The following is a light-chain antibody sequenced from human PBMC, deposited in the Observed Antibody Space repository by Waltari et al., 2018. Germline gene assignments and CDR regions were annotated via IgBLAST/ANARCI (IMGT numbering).Light chain of an antibody. Sequence: DIQMTQSPSFVSASVGDRVTITCRASQGISSRLAWYQQKPGKAPKLLIYTASTLQSGVPSRFSGSGSGTEFTLIITTLQPEDFAVYYCQKYVNLPATFGQGTKVEIK. J-gene: IGKJ1*01. CDR1: QGISSR. V-gene: IGKV1-12*01. CDR2: TAS. CDR3: QKYVNLPAT.